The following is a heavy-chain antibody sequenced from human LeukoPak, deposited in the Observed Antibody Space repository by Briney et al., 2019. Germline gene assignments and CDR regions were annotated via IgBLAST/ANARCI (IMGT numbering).Heavy chain of an antibody. Sequence: GGSLRLSCAASGFTFSNAWMSWVRQAPGKGLEWVGRIKSKTDGGTTDYAAPVKGRFTISRDDSKNTLYLQMNSPKTEDTAVYYCTTDSSGYYEGYFDYWGQGTLVTVSS. D-gene: IGHD3-22*01. CDR1: GFTFSNAW. V-gene: IGHV3-15*01. CDR2: IKSKTDGGTT. J-gene: IGHJ4*02. CDR3: TTDSSGYYEGYFDY.